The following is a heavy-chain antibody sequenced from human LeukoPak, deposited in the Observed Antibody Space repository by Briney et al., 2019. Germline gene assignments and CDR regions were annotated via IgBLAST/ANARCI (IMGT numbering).Heavy chain of an antibody. CDR1: GFTFSDYY. J-gene: IGHJ4*02. CDR2: ISSSGSTI. CDR3: AKDSYIAAAGAFDY. V-gene: IGHV3-11*01. Sequence: PGGSLRLSCAASGFTFSDYYMSWIRQAPGKGLEWVSYISSSGSTIYYADSVKGRFTISRDNSKNTLYLQMNSLRAEDTAVYYCAKDSYIAAAGAFDYWGQGTLVTVSS. D-gene: IGHD6-13*01.